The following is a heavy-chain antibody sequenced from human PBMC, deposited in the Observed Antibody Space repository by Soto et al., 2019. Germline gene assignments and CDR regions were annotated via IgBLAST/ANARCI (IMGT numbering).Heavy chain of an antibody. J-gene: IGHJ6*02. D-gene: IGHD2-2*01. CDR1: GGTFSSYA. V-gene: IGHV1-69*06. Sequence: ASVKVSCKASGGTFSSYAISWVRQAPGQGLEWMGGIIPIFGTANYAQKFQGRVTITADKSTSTAYMELSSLRSEDTAVYYCAREDIVVVPAAHPIYYYYGMDVWGQGTTVTVSS. CDR2: IIPIFGTA. CDR3: AREDIVVVPAAHPIYYYYGMDV.